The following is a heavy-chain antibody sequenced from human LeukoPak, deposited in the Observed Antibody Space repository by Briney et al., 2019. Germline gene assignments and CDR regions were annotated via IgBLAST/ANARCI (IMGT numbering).Heavy chain of an antibody. Sequence: ASVKVSCKASEYTFTTYTIHWVRQAPGQRLEWMGWVNAGSGNTKYSQRFQGRVTITRDTSASTAYVELSSLRSEDTAVYYCVRHERDFDYWGQGTLVAVSS. CDR2: VNAGSGNT. CDR1: EYTFTTYT. D-gene: IGHD1-1*01. V-gene: IGHV1-3*01. J-gene: IGHJ4*02. CDR3: VRHERDFDY.